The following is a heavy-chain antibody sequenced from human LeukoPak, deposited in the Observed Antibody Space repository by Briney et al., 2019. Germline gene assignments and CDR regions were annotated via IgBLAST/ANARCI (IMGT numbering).Heavy chain of an antibody. D-gene: IGHD6-13*01. CDR2: IYYSGST. CDR1: GGSISSSSYY. CDR3: ARTAGERLVPPHWYFDL. J-gene: IGHJ2*01. Sequence: TSETLSLTCTVSGGSISSSSYYWGWIRQPPGKGLEWIGSIYYSGSTYYNPSLKSRVTISVDTSKNQFSLKLSSVTAADTAVYYCARTAGERLVPPHWYFDLWGRGTLVTVSS. V-gene: IGHV4-39*01.